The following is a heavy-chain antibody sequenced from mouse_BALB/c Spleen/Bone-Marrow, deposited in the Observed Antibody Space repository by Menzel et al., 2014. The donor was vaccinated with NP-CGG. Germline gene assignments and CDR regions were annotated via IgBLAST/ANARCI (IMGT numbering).Heavy chain of an antibody. CDR2: INPSSGYT. V-gene: IGHV1-4*02. D-gene: IGHD2-4*01. J-gene: IGHJ4*01. Sequence: VQLQQSAAELARPGASVKMSRKASGYTFTSYTMHWAKQRPGQGLEWIGYINPSSGYTEYNQKFKDKTTLTVDKSSSTAYMQLSSLTSEDSAVYYCARSDCDDAMDYWGQGTSVTVSS. CDR1: GYTFTSYT. CDR3: ARSDCDDAMDY.